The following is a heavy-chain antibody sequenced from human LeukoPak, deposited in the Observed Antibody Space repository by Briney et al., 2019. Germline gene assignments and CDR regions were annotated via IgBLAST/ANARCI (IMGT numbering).Heavy chain of an antibody. CDR3: ARSYGIVVVTAIFDAFDI. CDR1: GGSFSGYY. V-gene: IGHV4-34*01. D-gene: IGHD2-21*02. J-gene: IGHJ3*02. Sequence: TSSETLSLTCAVYGGSFSGYYWSWIRQPPGKGLEWIGEINHSGSTNYNPSLKSRVTISVDTSKNQFSLKLSFVTAADTAVYYCARSYGIVVVTAIFDAFDIWGQGTMVTVSS. CDR2: INHSGST.